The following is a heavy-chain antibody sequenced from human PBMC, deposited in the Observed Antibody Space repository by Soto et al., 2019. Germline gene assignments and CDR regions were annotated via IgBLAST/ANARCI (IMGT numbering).Heavy chain of an antibody. V-gene: IGHV6-1*01. J-gene: IGHJ5*02. CDR2: TYYRSKWYN. D-gene: IGHD1-1*01. CDR3: AGAHLGSDRSVLEPFDP. Sequence: SQTLSLTCAISGDSVSSNSATWNWIRQSPSRGLEWLGRTYYRSKWYNDYAISLRSRITINPDTSKNQFSLHLNSVIPEDTAVYYCAGAHLGSDRSVLEPFDPWGRGTLVTVSS. CDR1: GDSVSSNSAT.